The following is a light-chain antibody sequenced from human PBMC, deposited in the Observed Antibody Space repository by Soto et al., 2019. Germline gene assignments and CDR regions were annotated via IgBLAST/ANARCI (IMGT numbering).Light chain of an antibody. CDR3: QQYGTSPTT. Sequence: IVLAQSPATLSLSPGERATISCRASHSFANNYLAWYQHKHGQAPRLLIYGASSRATGIPDRFSGSGSGTDFTLTISRLEPEDFAVYYCQQYGTSPTTFGQGTKVDIK. V-gene: IGKV3-20*01. CDR2: GAS. CDR1: HSFANNY. J-gene: IGKJ1*01.